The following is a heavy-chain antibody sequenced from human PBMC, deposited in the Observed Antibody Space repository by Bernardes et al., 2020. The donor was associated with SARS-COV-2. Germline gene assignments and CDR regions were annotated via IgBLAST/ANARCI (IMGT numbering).Heavy chain of an antibody. J-gene: IGHJ3*02. V-gene: IGHV4-59*08. CDR1: GGSISSYY. D-gene: IGHD3-22*01. Sequence: SETLSLTCTVSGGSISSYYWSWIRQPPGKGLEWIGYIYYSGSTNYNPSLKSRDTISVDTSKNQFSLKLSSVTAADTAVYYCARRGLGRITMISAFDIWGQGTMVTVSS. CDR3: ARRGLGRITMISAFDI. CDR2: IYYSGST.